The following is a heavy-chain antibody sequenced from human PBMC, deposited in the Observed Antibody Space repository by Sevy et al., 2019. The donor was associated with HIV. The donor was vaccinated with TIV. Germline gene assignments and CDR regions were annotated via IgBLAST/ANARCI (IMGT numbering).Heavy chain of an antibody. CDR3: ARAKDGYNKD. V-gene: IGHV3-21*01. J-gene: IGHJ4*02. D-gene: IGHD5-12*01. CDR2: ISSSSSYI. CDR1: GFTFSSYS. Sequence: GGSLRLSCAASGFTFSSYSMNWVRQAPGKGLEWVSSISSSSSYIYYAASVKGRFTISRDNAKNSLYLQMNSLRAEDTAVYYCARAKDGYNKDWGQGTLVTVSS.